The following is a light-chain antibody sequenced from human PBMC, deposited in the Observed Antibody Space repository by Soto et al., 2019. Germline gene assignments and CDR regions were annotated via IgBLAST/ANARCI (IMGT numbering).Light chain of an antibody. Sequence: QSVLTQPPSASGTPGQRVTISCSGGSSNIGTNPVAWYQQLPGTAPKLLINVDKHRPSGVPERFSGSRSGTSASLAISGLQSEDEADYFCGTWDASLSGYVFGTGTKLTVL. CDR2: VDK. CDR1: SSNIGTNP. J-gene: IGLJ1*01. CDR3: GTWDASLSGYV. V-gene: IGLV1-44*01.